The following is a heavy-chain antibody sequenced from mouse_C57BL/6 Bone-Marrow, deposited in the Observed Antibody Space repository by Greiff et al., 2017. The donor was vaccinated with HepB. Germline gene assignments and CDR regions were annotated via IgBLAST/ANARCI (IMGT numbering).Heavy chain of an antibody. CDR2: INPNYGTT. CDR3: AREGGYYGSSYFDY. V-gene: IGHV1-39*01. J-gene: IGHJ2*01. CDR1: GYSFTDYN. D-gene: IGHD1-1*01. Sequence: EVQVVESGPELVKPGASVKISCKASGYSFTDYNMNWVKQSNGKSLEWIGVINPNYGTTSYNQKFKGKATLTVDQSSSTAYMQLNSLTSEDSAVYYCAREGGYYGSSYFDYWGQGTTLTVSS.